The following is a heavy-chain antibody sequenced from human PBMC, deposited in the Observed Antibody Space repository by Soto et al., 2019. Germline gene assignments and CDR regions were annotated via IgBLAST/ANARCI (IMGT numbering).Heavy chain of an antibody. Sequence: QVQLVQSGAEVKKPGSSVKVSCKASGGTFSSYAISWVRQAPGQGLEWMGGIIPIFGTANYAQKFQGRVTITADESTSTAYMELSSLRSEDTAVYYCAREVGDSSSWVGSNWFDPWGQGTLVTVSS. V-gene: IGHV1-69*01. D-gene: IGHD6-13*01. CDR2: IIPIFGTA. J-gene: IGHJ5*02. CDR3: AREVGDSSSWVGSNWFDP. CDR1: GGTFSSYA.